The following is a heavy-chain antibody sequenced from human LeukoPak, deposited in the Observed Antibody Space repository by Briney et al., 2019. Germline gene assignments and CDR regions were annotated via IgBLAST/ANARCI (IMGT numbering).Heavy chain of an antibody. V-gene: IGHV3-33*01. J-gene: IGHJ5*02. CDR1: GFTFSSYG. Sequence: GGSLRLSCAASGFTFSSYGMHWVRQAPGKGLEWVAVIWYYGSNKYYADSVKGRFTISRDNSKNTLYLQMNSLRAEDTAVYYCARDRGRYCSSTSCYIPSWFDPWGQGTLVTVSS. CDR3: ARDRGRYCSSTSCYIPSWFDP. CDR2: IWYYGSNK. D-gene: IGHD2-2*02.